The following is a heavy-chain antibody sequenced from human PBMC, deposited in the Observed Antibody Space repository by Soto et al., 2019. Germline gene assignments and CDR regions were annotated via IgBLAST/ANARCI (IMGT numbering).Heavy chain of an antibody. V-gene: IGHV2-70*01. J-gene: IGHJ2*01. CDR1: GFSVSTSGMC. Sequence: SGPTLVNPTQTLTLTCTFSGFSVSTSGMCVSWIRQPPGKALECLALIDWDDDKYYSTSLKTRLTIYKDNSKNQVVLTMTNMDTVDTATYYCARTPTDNGQYSSSDGWYFDLWGRGTLVTVS. CDR3: ARTPTDNGQYSSSDGWYFDL. CDR2: IDWDDDK. D-gene: IGHD6-6*01.